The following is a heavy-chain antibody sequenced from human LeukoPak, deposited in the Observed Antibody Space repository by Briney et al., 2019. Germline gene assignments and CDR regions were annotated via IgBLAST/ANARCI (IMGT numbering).Heavy chain of an antibody. CDR1: GFKFSSYW. CDR3: ARESGSVTSEVDFDY. J-gene: IGHJ4*02. CDR2: IRQDGSQK. V-gene: IGHV3-7*01. Sequence: HGASLRLFCAASGFKFSSYWMCWVRQAPGQGLEWVATIRQDGSQKYYVDSVKGRFTISRDNAKNSLYLQMNSLRAEDTAVYYCARESGSVTSEVDFDYWGQGTLVTVSS. D-gene: IGHD4-17*01.